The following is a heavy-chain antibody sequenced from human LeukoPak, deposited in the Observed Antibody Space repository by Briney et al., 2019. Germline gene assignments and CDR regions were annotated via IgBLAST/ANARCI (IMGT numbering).Heavy chain of an antibody. D-gene: IGHD3-22*01. Sequence: ASVKVSCKASGYTFTSYGISWVRQAPGQGLEWMGWISAYNGNTNYAQKLQGRVTMTTDTSTSTAYMELRSLGSDDTAVYYCARVPPSPTMIVVVSWFDPWGQGTLVTVSS. J-gene: IGHJ5*02. V-gene: IGHV1-18*01. CDR1: GYTFTSYG. CDR3: ARVPPSPTMIVVVSWFDP. CDR2: ISAYNGNT.